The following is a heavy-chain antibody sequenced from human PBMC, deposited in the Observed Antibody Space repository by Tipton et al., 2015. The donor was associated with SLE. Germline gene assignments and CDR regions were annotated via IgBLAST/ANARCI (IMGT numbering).Heavy chain of an antibody. CDR1: GIIFSSHT. CDR2: ISSSSQYI. D-gene: IGHD2/OR15-2a*01. J-gene: IGHJ4*02. V-gene: IGHV3-21*06. Sequence: SLRLSCAAASGIIFSSHTMNWVRQAPGKGLEWVSSISSSSQYIYYAGSLKGRFTISRDNARNSLYLQMNSLRAEDTAVYYCARDLLHFFVWGQGTLVTVSS. CDR3: ARDLLHFFV.